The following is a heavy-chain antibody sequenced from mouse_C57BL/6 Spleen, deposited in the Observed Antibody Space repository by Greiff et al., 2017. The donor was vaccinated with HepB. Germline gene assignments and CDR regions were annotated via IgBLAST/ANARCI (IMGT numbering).Heavy chain of an antibody. CDR1: GYTFTSYW. CDR3: ARTQLRTGAYWYFDV. J-gene: IGHJ1*03. CDR2: IHPNSGST. Sequence: QVQLQQPGAELVKPGASVKLSCKASGYTFTSYWMHWVKQRPGQGLEWIGMIHPNSGSTNYNEKFKSKATLTVDKSSSTAYMQRSSLTSEDSAVYYCARTQLRTGAYWYFDVWGTGTTVTVSS. V-gene: IGHV1-64*01. D-gene: IGHD4-1*01.